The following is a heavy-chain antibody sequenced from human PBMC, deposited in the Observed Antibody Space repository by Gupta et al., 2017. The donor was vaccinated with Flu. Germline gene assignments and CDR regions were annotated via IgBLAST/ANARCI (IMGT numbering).Heavy chain of an antibody. Sequence: EVQLVQSGAEVKKPGESLKISCKISGYDFTSHWIGWVRQKPGKGLEWMAIMYPGDSDTKYSPSFQGLVTFSADTSINTAYLQWNTLKTSDTAIYYCARPALTDGYSRYHFDSWGQGTLVTVSS. D-gene: IGHD5-12*01. CDR3: ARPALTDGYSRYHFDS. CDR2: MYPGDSDT. J-gene: IGHJ4*02. CDR1: GYDFTSHW. V-gene: IGHV5-51*03.